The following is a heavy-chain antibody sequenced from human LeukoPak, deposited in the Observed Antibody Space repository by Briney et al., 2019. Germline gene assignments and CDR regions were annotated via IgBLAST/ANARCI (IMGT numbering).Heavy chain of an antibody. CDR1: GFTFSSYA. CDR3: ARGGLRYFDWLSPDY. V-gene: IGHV3-30*04. D-gene: IGHD3-9*01. J-gene: IGHJ4*02. CDR2: MSYDGSNK. Sequence: PGGSLRLSCAVSGFTFSSYAMHWVRQAPGKGLEWVAVMSYDGSNKYYADSVKGRLTISRDNSKNTLYVQMNSLRAEDTAVYYCARGGLRYFDWLSPDYWGQGTLVSVSS.